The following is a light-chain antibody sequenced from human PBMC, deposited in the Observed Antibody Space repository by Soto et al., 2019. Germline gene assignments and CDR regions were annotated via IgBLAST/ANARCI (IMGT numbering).Light chain of an antibody. V-gene: IGKV1-9*01. CDR1: QDISRY. Sequence: QLTQSPSSLSASVGDRVTITCRASQDISRYLAWYQQKAGKAPKLLIYGTSTLQSGVPSRFSAFGSGTEFSVTISSLQPEDFATYHCPQHQRTPFAFGPGTTVDV. J-gene: IGKJ3*01. CDR2: GTS. CDR3: PQHQRTPFA.